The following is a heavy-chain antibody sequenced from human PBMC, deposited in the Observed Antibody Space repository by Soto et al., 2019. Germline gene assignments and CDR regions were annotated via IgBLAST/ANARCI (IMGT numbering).Heavy chain of an antibody. CDR2: SYYSGYYSGST. V-gene: IGHV4-61*01. Sequence: SETLSLTCTVSGDSVTSDSYFWSWIRQPPGKGLEWIGNSYYSGYYSGSTNYNPSLKSRVTISVDTSKNQFSLKLSSVTAADTAVYYCAREKRNWNDRGLYYFDYWGQGTLVTVSS. CDR1: GDSVTSDSYF. J-gene: IGHJ4*02. D-gene: IGHD1-20*01. CDR3: AREKRNWNDRGLYYFDY.